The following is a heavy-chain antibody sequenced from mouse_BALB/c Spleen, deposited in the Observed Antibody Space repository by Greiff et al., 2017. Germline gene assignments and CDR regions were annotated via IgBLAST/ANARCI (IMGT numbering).Heavy chain of an antibody. Sequence: EVMLVESGGGLVKPGGSLKLSCAASGFTFSSYTMSWVRQTPEKRLEWVATISSGGGNTYYPDSVKGRFTISRDNAKNNLYLQMSSLRSEDTALYYCARGYDGYYPFAYWGQGTLVTVSA. D-gene: IGHD2-3*01. CDR1: GFTFSSYT. V-gene: IGHV5-9*03. CDR2: ISSGGGNT. CDR3: ARGYDGYYPFAY. J-gene: IGHJ3*01.